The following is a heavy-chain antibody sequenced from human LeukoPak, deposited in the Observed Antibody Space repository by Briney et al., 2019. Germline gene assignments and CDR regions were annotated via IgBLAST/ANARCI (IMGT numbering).Heavy chain of an antibody. J-gene: IGHJ4*02. CDR3: ARGGYYYDSSGYQSTFDF. D-gene: IGHD3-22*01. Sequence: SQTLSLTCTVSGGSISSGSYYWSWIRQPAGKGLEWIGLIYTSGSTYYNPSLKSRVTISVDTSKDQLSLKLSSVTAADTAVYYCARGGYYYDSSGYQSTFDFWGQGTLVTVSS. V-gene: IGHV4-61*02. CDR2: IYTSGST. CDR1: GGSISSGSYY.